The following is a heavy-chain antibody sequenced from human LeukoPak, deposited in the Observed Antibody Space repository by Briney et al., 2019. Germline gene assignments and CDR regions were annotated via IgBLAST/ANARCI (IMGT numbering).Heavy chain of an antibody. D-gene: IGHD4-17*01. V-gene: IGHV4-34*01. CDR2: INHSGST. Sequence: PSETLSLTCAVYGGSFSGYYWSWIRQLPGKGLEWIGEINHSGSTNYNPSLKSRVTISVDTSKNQFSLKLGSVTAADTAVYYCARGTTVTTFDYWGQGTLVTVSS. CDR1: GGSFSGYY. CDR3: ARGTTVTTFDY. J-gene: IGHJ4*02.